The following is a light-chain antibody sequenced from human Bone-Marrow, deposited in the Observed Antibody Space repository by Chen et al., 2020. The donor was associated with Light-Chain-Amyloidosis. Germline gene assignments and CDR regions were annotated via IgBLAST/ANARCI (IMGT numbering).Light chain of an antibody. J-gene: IGKJ4*01. CDR2: FAS. CDR3: MQAPETGLT. CDR1: QSPLQSNGYNY. V-gene: IGKV2-28*01. Sequence: DPVLTQSPFSLTVTTGESASISCRSSQSPLQSNGYNYLDWYLQKPGQSPQLLIYFASKRASGVPDRFSGTGSGTEFSLKISRVEAEDVGVYYCMQAPETGLTFGGGTRVEIK.